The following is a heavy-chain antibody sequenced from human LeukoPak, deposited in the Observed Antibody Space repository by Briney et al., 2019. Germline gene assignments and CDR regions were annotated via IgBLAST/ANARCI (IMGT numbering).Heavy chain of an antibody. CDR1: GYTFTCYD. V-gene: IGHV1-8*01. CDR2: MNPNSGNT. D-gene: IGHD5-12*01. J-gene: IGHJ4*02. Sequence: ASVKVSCKASGYTFTCYDINWVRQATGQGLEWMGWMNPNSGNTGYAQKFQGRVTMTRNTSISTAYMELSSLRSEDTAVYYCARGVDIVANDQYWGQGTLVTVSS. CDR3: ARGVDIVANDQY.